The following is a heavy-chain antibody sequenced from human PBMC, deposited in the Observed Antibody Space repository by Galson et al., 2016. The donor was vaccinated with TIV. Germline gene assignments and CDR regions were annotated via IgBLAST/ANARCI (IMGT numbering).Heavy chain of an antibody. D-gene: IGHD3-10*01. V-gene: IGHV5-51*01. Sequence: QSGAEVKKPGESLKISCKASGYIYTNYLIGWVRQMPGKGLEWMGIIYPRDSDTRYSPSFQGQVTFSVDKSINTAYLQWSSLRASDTAMYDCARAGGAADYWGQGTLVTVSS. J-gene: IGHJ4*02. CDR3: ARAGGAADY. CDR2: IYPRDSDT. CDR1: GYIYTNYL.